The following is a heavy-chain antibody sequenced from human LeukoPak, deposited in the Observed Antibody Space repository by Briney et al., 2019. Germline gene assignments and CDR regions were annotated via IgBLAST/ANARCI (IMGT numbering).Heavy chain of an antibody. D-gene: IGHD6-19*01. J-gene: IGHJ5*02. Sequence: GGSLRLSCTASGFPFNNYWMHWVRQGPGKGLEWVSRIYSDGSTTTYADSAKGRFTISRDNARNTLYLQMTSLRVEDTAVYYCARTFGSGRYPGDWFDPWGQGTLVTVSS. V-gene: IGHV3-74*03. CDR3: ARTFGSGRYPGDWFDP. CDR1: GFPFNNYW. CDR2: IYSDGSTT.